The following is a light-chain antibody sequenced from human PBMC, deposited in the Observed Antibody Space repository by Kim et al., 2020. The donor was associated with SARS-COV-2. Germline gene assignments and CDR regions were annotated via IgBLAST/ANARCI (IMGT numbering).Light chain of an antibody. CDR3: SSYTSSSGLMV. CDR1: SSDVDDYNY. Sequence: QSINTSCTGTSSDVDDYNYVSWYQQHPGKATKLMIYEVTKRPSGVSYRFSGSKSGNTASLTISGLQAEDEADYYCSSYTSSSGLMVFGGGTQLTVL. J-gene: IGLJ3*02. V-gene: IGLV2-14*01. CDR2: EVT.